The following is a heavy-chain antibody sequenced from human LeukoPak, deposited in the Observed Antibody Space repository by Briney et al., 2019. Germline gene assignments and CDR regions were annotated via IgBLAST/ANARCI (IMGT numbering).Heavy chain of an antibody. J-gene: IGHJ4*02. V-gene: IGHV4-39*01. Sequence: SETLSLTCTVSGASISRSDYFWGWIRQPPGKGLEWIGSIYYSGSTYYSPSLKGRVTISVDASKNQFSLKLNSVTAADTAVYYCARSSEYGDPFNYWGQGTLVTVSS. D-gene: IGHD4-17*01. CDR1: GASISRSDYF. CDR2: IYYSGST. CDR3: ARSSEYGDPFNY.